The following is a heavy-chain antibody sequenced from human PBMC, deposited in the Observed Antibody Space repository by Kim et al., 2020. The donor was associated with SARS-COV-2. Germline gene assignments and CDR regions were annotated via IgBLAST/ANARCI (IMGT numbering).Heavy chain of an antibody. CDR1: GYSFTSYW. CDR3: ARLKGRYSSGWYSYYMDV. CDR2: IYPGDSDT. Sequence: GESLKISCKGSGYSFTSYWIGRVRQMPGKGLEWMGIIYPGDSDTRYSPSFQGQVTISADKSISTAYLQWSSLKASDTAIYYCARLKGRYSSGWYSYYMDVWGKGPAVTVP. D-gene: IGHD6-19*01. V-gene: IGHV5-51*01. J-gene: IGHJ6*03.